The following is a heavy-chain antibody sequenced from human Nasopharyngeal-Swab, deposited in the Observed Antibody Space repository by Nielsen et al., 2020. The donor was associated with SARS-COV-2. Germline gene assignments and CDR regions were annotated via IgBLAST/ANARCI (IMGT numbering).Heavy chain of an antibody. CDR2: INPNSGGT. D-gene: IGHD4-17*01. J-gene: IGHJ4*02. CDR3: ARVVDYGDYVVYDY. V-gene: IGHV1-2*04. Sequence: ASVTVSCKASGYTFTGYYMHWVRQAPGQGLEWMGWINPNSGGTNYAQKFQGWVTMTRDTSISTAYMELSRLRSDDTAVYYCARVVDYGDYVVYDYWGQGTLVTVSS. CDR1: GYTFTGYY.